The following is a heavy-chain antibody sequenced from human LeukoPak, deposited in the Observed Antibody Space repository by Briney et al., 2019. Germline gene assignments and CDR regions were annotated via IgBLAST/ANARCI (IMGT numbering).Heavy chain of an antibody. CDR1: GFTVSNNY. CDR2: IYSGGRT. J-gene: IGHJ6*03. CDR3: ARGGCSTTSCSDPYYYYYSMDV. V-gene: IGHV3-53*01. D-gene: IGHD2-2*01. Sequence: GGSLRLSCTASGFTVSNNYISWVRQAPGRGLEWLSVIYSGGRTYYADSVKGRFTISRDSSKNTLYLQMNSLRAEDTAVYYCARGGCSTTSCSDPYYYYYSMDVWGKGTTVTVSS.